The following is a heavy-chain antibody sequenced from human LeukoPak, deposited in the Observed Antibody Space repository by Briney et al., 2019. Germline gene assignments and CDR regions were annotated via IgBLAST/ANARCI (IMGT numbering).Heavy chain of an antibody. CDR1: GGTFSSYA. CDR2: IIPIFGIA. D-gene: IGHD6-19*01. J-gene: IGHJ2*01. V-gene: IGHV1-69*17. Sequence: SVKVSCKASGGTFSSYAISWVRQAPGQGLEWMGGIIPIFGIANYAQKFQGRVTITADKSTSTAYMELSSLRSEGTAVYYCARTTIAVAGTGRYWYFDLWGRGTLVTVSS. CDR3: ARTTIAVAGTGRYWYFDL.